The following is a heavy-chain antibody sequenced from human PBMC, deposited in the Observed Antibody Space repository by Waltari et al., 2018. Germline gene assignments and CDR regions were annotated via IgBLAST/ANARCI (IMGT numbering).Heavy chain of an antibody. CDR1: GYTFTNYP. V-gene: IGHV7-4-1*02. CDR3: ARKIGDTSSAWYFDL. Sequence: QVQLVQSGSELKEPGASVKISCQASGYTFTNYPINWVRQAPGQGLEWMGWTNTDTGNPTYAQGFTGRFVFSLDTSVSTAYLQISSRKAEDTAVYYCARKIGDTSSAWYFDLWGRGSLVTVSS. D-gene: IGHD6-6*01. CDR2: TNTDTGNP. J-gene: IGHJ2*01.